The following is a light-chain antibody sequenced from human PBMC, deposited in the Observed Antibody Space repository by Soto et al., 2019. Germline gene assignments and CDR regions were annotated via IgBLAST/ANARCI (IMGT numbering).Light chain of an antibody. CDR3: SSYTSSSTLYV. J-gene: IGLJ1*01. Sequence: QSALTQPASVSGSPGQSITISCTGTSSDVGGYNYVSWYQQHPGKAPKLMIYEVSNRPSWVSNRFSGSKSGNTASLIISGLQAEDEADYYCSSYTSSSTLYVFGTGTKLTVL. CDR1: SSDVGGYNY. CDR2: EVS. V-gene: IGLV2-14*01.